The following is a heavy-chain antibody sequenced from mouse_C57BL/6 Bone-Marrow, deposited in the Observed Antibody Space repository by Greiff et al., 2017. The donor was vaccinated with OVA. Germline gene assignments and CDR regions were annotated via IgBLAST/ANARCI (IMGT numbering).Heavy chain of an antibody. J-gene: IGHJ2*01. V-gene: IGHV5-9*01. D-gene: IGHD1-1*01. CDR3: ARRGDYGSSYYFDY. Sequence: EVKLMESGGGLVKPGGSLKLSCAASGFTFSSYTMSWVRQTPEKRLEWVATISGGGGNTYYPDSVKGRFTISRDNAKNTLYLQMSSLRSEDTALYYCARRGDYGSSYYFDYWGQGTTLTVSS. CDR2: ISGGGGNT. CDR1: GFTFSSYT.